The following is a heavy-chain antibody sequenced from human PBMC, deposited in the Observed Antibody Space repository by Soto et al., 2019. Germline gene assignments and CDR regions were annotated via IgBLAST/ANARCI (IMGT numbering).Heavy chain of an antibody. Sequence: EASVKVSCKASGGTFSSYAISWVRQAPGQGLEWMGGIIPIFGTANYAQKFQGRVTITADESTSTAYMELSSLRSEDTAVYYCARIRIAAAGDYYYGMDVWGQGTTVTVSS. CDR2: IIPIFGTA. CDR1: GGTFSSYA. CDR3: ARIRIAAAGDYYYGMDV. D-gene: IGHD6-13*01. J-gene: IGHJ6*02. V-gene: IGHV1-69*13.